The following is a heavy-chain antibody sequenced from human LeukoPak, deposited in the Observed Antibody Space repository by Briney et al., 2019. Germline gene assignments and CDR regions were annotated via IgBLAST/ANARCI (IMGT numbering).Heavy chain of an antibody. CDR2: IIPIFGTA. J-gene: IGHJ3*02. CDR1: GGTFSSYA. Sequence: ASVKVSCKASGGTFSSYAISWVRQAPGQGLEWMGGIIPIFGTANYAQKFQGRVTITTDESTSTAYMELRSLRSEDTAVYYCASTYDSSGYYYMDAFDIWGQGTMVTVSS. CDR3: ASTYDSSGYYYMDAFDI. V-gene: IGHV1-69*05. D-gene: IGHD3-22*01.